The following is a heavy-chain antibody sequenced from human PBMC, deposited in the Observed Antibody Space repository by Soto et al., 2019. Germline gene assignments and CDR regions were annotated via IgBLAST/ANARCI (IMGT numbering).Heavy chain of an antibody. CDR1: GYTFTSYA. CDR3: ARNGAYSSSWYFDY. CDR2: INAGNGNT. Sequence: ASVKVSCKASGYTFTSYAMHWVRQAPGQRLEWMGWINAGNGNTKYSQKFQGGVTITRDTSASTAYMELSSLRSEDTAVYYCARNGAYSSSWYFDYWGQGTLVTVSS. V-gene: IGHV1-3*01. D-gene: IGHD6-13*01. J-gene: IGHJ4*02.